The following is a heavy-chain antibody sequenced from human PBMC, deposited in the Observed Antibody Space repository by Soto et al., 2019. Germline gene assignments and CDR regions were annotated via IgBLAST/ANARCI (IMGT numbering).Heavy chain of an antibody. Sequence: SETLSLTCTVSGGSISSYYWSWIRQPPGKGLEWIGYIYYSGSTNYNPSPKSRVTISVDTSKNQFSLKLSSVTAADTAVYYCARGSLAAAGTYHFDYWGQGTLVTVSS. CDR3: ARGSLAAAGTYHFDY. J-gene: IGHJ4*02. CDR2: IYYSGST. V-gene: IGHV4-59*01. D-gene: IGHD6-13*01. CDR1: GGSISSYY.